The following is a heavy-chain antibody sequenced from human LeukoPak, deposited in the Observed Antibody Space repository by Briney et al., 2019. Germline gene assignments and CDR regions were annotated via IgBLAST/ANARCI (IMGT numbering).Heavy chain of an antibody. CDR2: INPSGGST. CDR3: ARDIYYYDSSGNYRRVGAFDI. J-gene: IGHJ3*02. D-gene: IGHD3-22*01. V-gene: IGHV1-46*01. Sequence: ASVKVSCKASGYTFTGYYMHWVRQAPGQGLEWMGIINPSGGSTSYAQKFQGRVTMTRDMSTSTVYMELSSLRSEDTAVYYCARDIYYYDSSGNYRRVGAFDIWGQGTMVTVSS. CDR1: GYTFTGYY.